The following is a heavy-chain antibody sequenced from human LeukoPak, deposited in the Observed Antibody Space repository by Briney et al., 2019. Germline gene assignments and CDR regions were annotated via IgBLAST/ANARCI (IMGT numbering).Heavy chain of an antibody. V-gene: IGHV3-74*01. J-gene: IGHJ4*02. CDR2: INSDGSST. D-gene: IGHD6-13*01. Sequence: GGSLRLSCAASGLTFSNYAMNWVRQASGKGLVWVSRINSDGSSTSYADSVKGRFTISRDNAKNTLYLQMNSLRAEDTAVYYCAREGSYSSSPIDYWGQGTLVTVSS. CDR3: AREGSYSSSPIDY. CDR1: GLTFSNYA.